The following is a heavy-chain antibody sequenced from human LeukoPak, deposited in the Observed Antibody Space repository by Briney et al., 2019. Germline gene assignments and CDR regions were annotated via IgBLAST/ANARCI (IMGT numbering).Heavy chain of an antibody. D-gene: IGHD2-15*01. CDR1: GGSFSGYY. V-gene: IGHV4-34*01. J-gene: IGHJ6*02. CDR2: INHSGST. CDR3: ARPPVGNGMDV. Sequence: SETLSLTCAVYGGSFSGYYWSWIRQPPGKGLEWIGEINHSGSTNYNPSLKSRVTISVDTSKNQFSLKLSSVTAADTAVYYCARPPVGNGMDVWGQRTTVTVSS.